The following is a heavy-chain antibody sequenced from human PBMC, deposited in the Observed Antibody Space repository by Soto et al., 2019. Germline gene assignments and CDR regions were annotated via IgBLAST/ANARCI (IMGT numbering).Heavy chain of an antibody. CDR3: ARVSMGHWFDP. J-gene: IGHJ5*02. V-gene: IGHV3-53*01. CDR2: IYSGGST. CDR1: GFTVSSNY. Sequence: GGSLRLSCAASGFTVSSNYMSWVRQAPGKGLEWVSVIYSGGSTYYADSVKGRFTIFRDNSKNTLYLQMNSLRAEDTAVYYCARVSMGHWFDPWGQGTLVTVSS.